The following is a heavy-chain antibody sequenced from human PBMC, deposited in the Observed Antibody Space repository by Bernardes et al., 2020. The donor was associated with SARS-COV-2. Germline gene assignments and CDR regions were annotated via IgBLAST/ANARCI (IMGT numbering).Heavy chain of an antibody. V-gene: IGHV1-46*01. Sequence: ASVKVSCKASGYTFTTYHMNWVRQAPGQGLEWMGIIDPSGGIINPSGGSTNYAQKFQGRVTMTRDTSTSTVYMELSSLTSEDTAVYYCARVFTSGSDYWGQGTLVTVSS. J-gene: IGHJ4*02. D-gene: IGHD1-26*01. CDR3: ARVFTSGSDY. CDR1: GYTFTTYH. CDR2: INPSGGST.